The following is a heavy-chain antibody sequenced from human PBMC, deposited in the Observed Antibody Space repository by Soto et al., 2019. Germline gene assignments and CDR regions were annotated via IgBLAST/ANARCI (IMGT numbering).Heavy chain of an antibody. Sequence: SASQSRTCAGYGGYFSSYYWGWIRQTQGKGLEWIGYIYYIGSTNYNPSLKSRVTISVDTSKNQFSLKLSSVTAADSAVYFCASTGYCTGLYDYGGQGPLVTVS. CDR3: ASTGYCTGLYDY. D-gene: IGHD5-18*01. V-gene: IGHV4-59*01. CDR2: IYYIGST. CDR1: GGYFSSYY. J-gene: IGHJ4*02.